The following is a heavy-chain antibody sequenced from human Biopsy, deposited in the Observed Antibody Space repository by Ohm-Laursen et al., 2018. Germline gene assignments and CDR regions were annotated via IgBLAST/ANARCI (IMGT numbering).Heavy chain of an antibody. D-gene: IGHD6-19*01. Sequence: GTLSLTCTVSGDSLTNGPENWSWIRQSPGQGLEYIGFIYSGGNTNYNPSLKNRVTMSVDTSKNQFYPKLYSVTAADTAVYYCARGRRTSGWPYFDNWGQGALVIVSP. CDR2: IYSGGNT. V-gene: IGHV4-61*01. CDR1: GDSLTNGPEN. CDR3: ARGRRTSGWPYFDN. J-gene: IGHJ4*02.